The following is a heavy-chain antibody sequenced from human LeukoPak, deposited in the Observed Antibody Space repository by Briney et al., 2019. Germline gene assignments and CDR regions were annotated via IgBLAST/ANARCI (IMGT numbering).Heavy chain of an antibody. J-gene: IGHJ4*02. CDR1: GFTFGDYA. CDR3: TRDQTPYY. Sequence: GGSLRLSCTASGFTFGDYAMTWVRQAPGKGLEGVGFIRGKVYGGTPEYAASVKGRFTISRDDSQGIAYLQMNSLKTEDTAVYYCTRDQTPYYWGQGTLVTVSS. V-gene: IGHV3-49*04. CDR2: IRGKVYGGTP.